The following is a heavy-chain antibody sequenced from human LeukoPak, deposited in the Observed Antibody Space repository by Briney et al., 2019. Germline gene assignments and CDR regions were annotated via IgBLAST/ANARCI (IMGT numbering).Heavy chain of an antibody. J-gene: IGHJ6*03. D-gene: IGHD3-9*01. CDR2: INPSSGDT. CDR1: GYTFTGYY. Sequence: ASVKVSCKTSGYTFTGYYIHWVRQAPGQGLEWMGWINPSSGDTIYAQKFQGRVTMTRDTSISTAYMELSRLRSDDTAAYYCARGGDILTGYNSYYYYYMDVWGKGTTVTVSS. V-gene: IGHV1-2*02. CDR3: ARGGDILTGYNSYYYYYMDV.